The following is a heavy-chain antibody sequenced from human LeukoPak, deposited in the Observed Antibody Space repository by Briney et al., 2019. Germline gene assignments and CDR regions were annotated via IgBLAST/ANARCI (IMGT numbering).Heavy chain of an antibody. J-gene: IGHJ4*02. V-gene: IGHV3-30*02. D-gene: IGHD4-17*01. Sequence: PGGSLRLSCAASGFTFRDFGVEWVRQAPAKGLEWVAFIRHDGSDKYADSARGRFTISRDNSKNTVDLQMTSLRAEDSAVYYCAKDSYGPDNWGQGTLVTVSS. CDR1: GFTFRDFG. CDR2: IRHDGSDK. CDR3: AKDSYGPDN.